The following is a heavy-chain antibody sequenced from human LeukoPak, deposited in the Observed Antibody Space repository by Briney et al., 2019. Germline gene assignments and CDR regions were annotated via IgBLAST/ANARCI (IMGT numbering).Heavy chain of an antibody. CDR3: ASGLYGDYGQWSSMNY. D-gene: IGHD4-17*01. V-gene: IGHV1-69*04. Sequence: ASVKVSCKASGGTFSSYAFSWVRQAPGQGLEWRGMIVPILAIANNAQKFQGRVTITADKSTSTAYMELSSLRSEDTAMYFCASGLYGDYGQWSSMNYWGQGTLVTVSS. CDR1: GGTFSSYA. J-gene: IGHJ4*02. CDR2: IVPILAIA.